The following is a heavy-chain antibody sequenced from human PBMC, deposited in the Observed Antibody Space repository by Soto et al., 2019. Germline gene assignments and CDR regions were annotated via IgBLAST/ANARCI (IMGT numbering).Heavy chain of an antibody. CDR1: GGSVSSGSHY. J-gene: IGHJ4*02. D-gene: IGHD3-10*01. CDR2: IYYSGST. V-gene: IGHV4-61*01. Sequence: SETLSLTCTVSGGSVSSGSHYWSWIRQPPGKGLEWIGYIYYSGSTNYNPSLKSRVIISVDTSKNQFSLNLSSVTAADTAVYYCARGYYGSGSGGYYFDYWGQGTLGTVSS. CDR3: ARGYYGSGSGGYYFDY.